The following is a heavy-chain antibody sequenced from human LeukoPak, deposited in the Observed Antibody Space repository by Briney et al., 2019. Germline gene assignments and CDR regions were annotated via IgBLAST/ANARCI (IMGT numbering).Heavy chain of an antibody. Sequence: PSQTLSLTCTVSGGSISSGGYYWSWIRQHPGKSLEWIGYIYYSGSTYYNPSLKSRVTISVDTSKNQFSLKLSSVTAADTAVFYCARDSGGWFYFDYWGQGTLVTVSS. D-gene: IGHD6-19*01. J-gene: IGHJ4*02. CDR1: GGSISSGGYY. V-gene: IGHV4-31*03. CDR3: ARDSGGWFYFDY. CDR2: IYYSGST.